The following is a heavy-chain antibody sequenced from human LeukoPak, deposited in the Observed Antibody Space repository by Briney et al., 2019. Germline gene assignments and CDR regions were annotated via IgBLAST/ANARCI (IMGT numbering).Heavy chain of an antibody. CDR1: GFTFSSYG. CDR3: ARRSTITDAFDI. J-gene: IGHJ3*02. Sequence: GGTLRLSCAASGFTFSSYGMSWVRQAPGKGLEWVSAISGSGGSTYYADSVKGRFTISRDNSKNTLYLQMNSLRAEDTAVYYCARRSTITDAFDIWGQGTMVTVSS. CDR2: ISGSGGST. V-gene: IGHV3-23*01. D-gene: IGHD3-10*01.